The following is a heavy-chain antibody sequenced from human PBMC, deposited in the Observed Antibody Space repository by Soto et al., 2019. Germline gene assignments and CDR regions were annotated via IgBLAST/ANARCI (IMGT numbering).Heavy chain of an antibody. CDR2: IWYDGSNK. CDR1: GFTFSSYG. D-gene: IGHD6-6*01. V-gene: IGHV3-33*01. J-gene: IGHJ4*02. CDR3: ARDQEAARAFDY. Sequence: QVQLVESGGGVVQPGRSLRLSCAASGFTFSSYGMHWVLQAPGKGLEWVAVIWYDGSNKYYADSVKGRFTISRDNSKNTLYLQMNSLRAEDTAVYYCARDQEAARAFDYWGQGTLVTVSS.